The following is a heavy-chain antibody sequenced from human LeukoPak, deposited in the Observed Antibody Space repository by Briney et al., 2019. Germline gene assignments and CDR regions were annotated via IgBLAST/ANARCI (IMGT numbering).Heavy chain of an antibody. J-gene: IGHJ3*02. CDR2: IYYSGST. CDR1: GGSISSGNYY. CDR3: ARAGFGGYSKGPTTGRVPQRKTLAFDI. V-gene: IGHV4-30-4*08. Sequence: PSQTLSLTCTVSGGSISSGNYYWSWIRQSPGKGLEWIGYIYYSGSTYYNPSLKSRVTISVDTSKNQFSLKLSSVTAADTAVYYCARAGFGGYSKGPTTGRVPQRKTLAFDIWGQGTMVTVSS. D-gene: IGHD2-2*03.